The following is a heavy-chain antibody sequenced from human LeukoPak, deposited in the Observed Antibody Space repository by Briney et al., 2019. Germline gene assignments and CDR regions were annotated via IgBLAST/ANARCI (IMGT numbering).Heavy chain of an antibody. CDR2: ISGTGVTT. V-gene: IGHV3-23*01. Sequence: GGSLRLSCAASGFTFSSYAMSWVRQAPGKGLEWVSAISGTGVTTYYADSVKGRFTISRDNSKNTLYLQMNSLRAEDTAVYYCAKDYMVRGAISGEPHWGQGTLVTVSS. J-gene: IGHJ4*02. D-gene: IGHD3-10*01. CDR1: GFTFSSYA. CDR3: AKDYMVRGAISGEPH.